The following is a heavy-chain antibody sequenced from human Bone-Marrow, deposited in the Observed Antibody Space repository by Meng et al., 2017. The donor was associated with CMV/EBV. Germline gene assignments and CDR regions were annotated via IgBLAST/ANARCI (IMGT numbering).Heavy chain of an antibody. V-gene: IGHV1-2*02. J-gene: IGHJ4*02. CDR2: INPNSGGT. D-gene: IGHD4-17*01. CDR1: GYTFTGYY. CDR3: ARGKRIRHWGPRRRVGDYDFDY. Sequence: ASVKVSCKASGYTFTGYYMHWVRQAPGQGLEWMGWINPNSGGTNYAQKFQGRVTMTRDTSISTAYMELSRLRSDDTAVYYCARGKRIRHWGPRRRVGDYDFDYCGQGTLVTASS.